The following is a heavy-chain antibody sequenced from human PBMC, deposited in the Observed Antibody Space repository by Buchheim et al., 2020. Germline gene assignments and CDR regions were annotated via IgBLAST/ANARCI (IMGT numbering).Heavy chain of an antibody. V-gene: IGHV3-74*01. D-gene: IGHD3-3*01. CDR1: GFTFTTFW. J-gene: IGHJ6*02. Sequence: EVQLVESGGGLIQPGGSLRLSCAASGFTFTTFWMHWVRQVPGKGLMWVSRINPDGSDRSYAASVRGRFTISRDNAENTLYLQMNSLRVEDTGVYYCARRLESNYYYGMDVWGQGTT. CDR3: ARRLESNYYYGMDV. CDR2: INPDGSDR.